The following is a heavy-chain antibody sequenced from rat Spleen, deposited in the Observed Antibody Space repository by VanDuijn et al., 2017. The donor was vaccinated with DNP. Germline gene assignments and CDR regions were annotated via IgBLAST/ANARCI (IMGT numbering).Heavy chain of an antibody. CDR3: ARWYNSGYYFDY. J-gene: IGHJ2*01. CDR1: GFTFSDYY. CDR2: VRFDGATT. D-gene: IGHD4-3*01. V-gene: IGHV5-22*01. Sequence: EVQLVESGGGLVQPGRSLKLSCAASGFTFSDYYMAWVRQAPTKGLEWVAYVRFDGATTYYGDSVKGRFPISRDNAKISLLPQMSSLKSEDMATYYCARWYNSGYYFDYWGQGVMVTVSS.